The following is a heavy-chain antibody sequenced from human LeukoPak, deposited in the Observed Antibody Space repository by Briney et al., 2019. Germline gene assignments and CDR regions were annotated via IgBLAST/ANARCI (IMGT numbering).Heavy chain of an antibody. CDR1: GGSISSSSYY. CDR2: INHSGST. D-gene: IGHD3-10*01. Sequence: SETLSLTCTVSGGSISSSSYYWGWIRQPPGKGLEWIGEINHSGSTNYNPSLKSRVTISVDTSKNQFSLKLSSVTAADTAVYYCARIGLLWFGEIRGTGRYNWFDPWGQGTLVTVSS. J-gene: IGHJ5*02. V-gene: IGHV4-39*07. CDR3: ARIGLLWFGEIRGTGRYNWFDP.